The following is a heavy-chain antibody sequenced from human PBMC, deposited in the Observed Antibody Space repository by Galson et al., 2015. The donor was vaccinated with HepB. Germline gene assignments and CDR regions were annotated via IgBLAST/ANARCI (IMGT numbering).Heavy chain of an antibody. J-gene: IGHJ4*02. CDR3: ATPVAGNWGFDY. V-gene: IGHV3-30*04. D-gene: IGHD6-19*01. Sequence: SLRLSCAASGFTFSSYAMHWVRQAPGKGLEWVAVISYDGSNKYYADSVKGRFTISRDNSKNTLYLQMNSLRAEDTAVYYCATPVAGNWGFDYWGQGTLVTVSS. CDR2: ISYDGSNK. CDR1: GFTFSSYA.